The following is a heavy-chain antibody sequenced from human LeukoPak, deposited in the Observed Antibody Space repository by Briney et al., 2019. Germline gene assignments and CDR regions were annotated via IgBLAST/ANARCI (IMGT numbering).Heavy chain of an antibody. CDR3: ARDQSMVGPTTADY. V-gene: IGHV3-74*01. CDR2: INIDGSNT. Sequence: GGSLRLSCAASGFTFSSYWMHWVRHVPGKGLVWVSRINIDGSNTIYADSVKGRFTISRDNAKNTLYLQMNSLRVEDTAVYYCARDQSMVGPTTADYWGQGTLVTVSS. J-gene: IGHJ4*02. D-gene: IGHD1-26*01. CDR1: GFTFSSYW.